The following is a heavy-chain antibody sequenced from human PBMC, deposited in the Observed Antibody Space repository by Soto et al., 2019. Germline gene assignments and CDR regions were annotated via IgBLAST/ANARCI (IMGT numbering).Heavy chain of an antibody. Sequence: QITLKESGPTLVKPTQTLTLTCTFSGFSLSTTGVGVGWIRQPPGKALEWLALIYWDDDKRYSPSLKSRLTITKDSSKNQVVLTMTNMDPLDTATYYCAHSDSIRPLDSWGQGTLVTVSS. CDR2: IYWDDDK. CDR3: AHSDSIRPLDS. CDR1: GFSLSTTGVG. V-gene: IGHV2-5*02. D-gene: IGHD2-2*02. J-gene: IGHJ4*02.